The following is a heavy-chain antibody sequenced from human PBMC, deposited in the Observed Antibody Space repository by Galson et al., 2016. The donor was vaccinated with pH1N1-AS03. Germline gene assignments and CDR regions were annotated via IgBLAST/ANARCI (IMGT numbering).Heavy chain of an antibody. V-gene: IGHV3-23*01. J-gene: IGHJ4*02. CDR1: GFTFSNYA. D-gene: IGHD6-19*01. CDR3: AREIHFSGPLDY. Sequence: SLRLSCAASGFTFSNYAMGWVRQAPGKGLEWVSALSNSAASTYYADSVKGRFTISRDNSKNTLYLQMNSLRAEDTAIYYRAREIHFSGPLDYWGQGTLVTVSS. CDR2: LSNSAAST.